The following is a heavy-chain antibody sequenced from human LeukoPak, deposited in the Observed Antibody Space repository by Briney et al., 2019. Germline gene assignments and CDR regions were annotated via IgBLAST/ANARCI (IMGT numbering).Heavy chain of an antibody. CDR2: IYYSGST. CDR3: ARQSTMVRGVILNWFDP. J-gene: IGHJ5*02. CDR1: GGSISSSSYY. V-gene: IGHV4-39*01. D-gene: IGHD3-10*01. Sequence: SETLSLTCTVSGGSISSSSYYWGWIRQPPGKGLEWIGSIYYSGSTYYNPSLKSRVTISVDTSKNQFSLKLSSVIAADTAVYYCARQSTMVRGVILNWFDPWGQGTLVTVSS.